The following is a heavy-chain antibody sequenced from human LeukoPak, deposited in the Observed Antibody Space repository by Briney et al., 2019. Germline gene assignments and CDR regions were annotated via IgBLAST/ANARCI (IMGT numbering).Heavy chain of an antibody. J-gene: IGHJ4*02. D-gene: IGHD6-19*01. V-gene: IGHV1-24*01. CDR3: ATPSSIAVAGTGLDY. Sequence: ASVKVSCKVSGYTLTELSMHWVRQAPGKGLEWMGGFDPEDGETIYAQKFQGRVTMTEDTSTDTAYMELSSMRSEDTAVYYCATPSSIAVAGTGLDYWGQGTLVAVSS. CDR1: GYTLTELS. CDR2: FDPEDGET.